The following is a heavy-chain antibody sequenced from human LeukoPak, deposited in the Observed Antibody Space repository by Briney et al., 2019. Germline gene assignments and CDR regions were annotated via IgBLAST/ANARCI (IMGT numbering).Heavy chain of an antibody. J-gene: IGHJ4*02. D-gene: IGHD2-15*01. CDR3: AKDPMSFGYCSGGSCYGFDY. CDR2: ISSSGSTI. V-gene: IGHV3-48*03. CDR1: GFTFSSYE. Sequence: GGSLRLSCAASGFTFSSYEMNWVRQAPGKGLEWVSYISSSGSTIYYADSVKGRFTISRDNSKNTLYLQMNSLRAEDTAVYYCAKDPMSFGYCSGGSCYGFDYWGQGTLVTVSS.